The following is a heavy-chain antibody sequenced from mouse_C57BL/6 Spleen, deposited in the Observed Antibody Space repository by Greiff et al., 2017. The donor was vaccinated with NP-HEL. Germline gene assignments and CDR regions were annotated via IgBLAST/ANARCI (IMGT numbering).Heavy chain of an antibody. J-gene: IGHJ2*01. CDR1: GYAFTNYL. CDR2: INPGSGGT. CDR3: ARSEGGYFDY. Sequence: LQESGAELVRPGTSVKVSCKASGYAFTNYLIEWVKQRPGQGLEWIGVINPGSGGTNYNEKFKGKATLTADKSSSTAYMQLSSLTSEDSAVYFCARSEGGYFDYWGQGTTLTVSS. V-gene: IGHV1-54*01.